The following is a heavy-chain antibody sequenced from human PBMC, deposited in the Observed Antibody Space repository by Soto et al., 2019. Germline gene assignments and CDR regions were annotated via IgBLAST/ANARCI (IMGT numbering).Heavy chain of an antibody. CDR2: ISSSSSYI. CDR1: GFTFSSYS. J-gene: IGHJ6*02. D-gene: IGHD4-17*01. Sequence: PGGSLRLSCAASGFTFSSYSMNWVRQAPGKGLEWVSSISSSSSYIYYADSVKGRFTISRDNAKNSLYLQMNSLRAEDTAVYYCARDRPSTVTTIRYYYYGMDVCGQGTTVTVSS. CDR3: ARDRPSTVTTIRYYYYGMDV. V-gene: IGHV3-21*01.